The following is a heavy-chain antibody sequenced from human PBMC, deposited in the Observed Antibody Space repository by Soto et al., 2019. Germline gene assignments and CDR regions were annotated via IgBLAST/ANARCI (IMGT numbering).Heavy chain of an antibody. J-gene: IGHJ4*02. CDR2: IYSTGTT. CDR3: AKDGRGSGSHYNSFGY. V-gene: IGHV3-53*01. Sequence: EVQLVESGGGLIQPGGSLRLSCAASGFTVGNNYMSWVRQAPGKRLEWVSLIYSTGTTRYADSVKGRFTVSRDNAKNTLYLQMNSLSAEDTAVYYCAKDGRGSGSHYNSFGYWGQGTLVTVSS. D-gene: IGHD3-10*01. CDR1: GFTVGNNY.